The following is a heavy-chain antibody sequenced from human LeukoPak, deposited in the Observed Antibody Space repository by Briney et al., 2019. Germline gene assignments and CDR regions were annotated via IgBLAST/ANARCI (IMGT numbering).Heavy chain of an antibody. Sequence: ASVKVSCKASGYTFTSYYMHWVRQAPGQGLEWMVIINPSGGSTSYAQKFQGRVTMTRDTSTSTVYMELSSLRSEDTAVYYCARLLWFGELGHGMDVWGQGTTVTVSS. CDR2: INPSGGST. D-gene: IGHD3-10*01. V-gene: IGHV1-46*01. CDR3: ARLLWFGELGHGMDV. CDR1: GYTFTSYY. J-gene: IGHJ6*02.